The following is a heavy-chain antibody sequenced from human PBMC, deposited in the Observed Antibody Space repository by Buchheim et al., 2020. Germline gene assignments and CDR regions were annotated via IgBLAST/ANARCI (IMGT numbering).Heavy chain of an antibody. D-gene: IGHD4-17*01. V-gene: IGHV3-23*01. J-gene: IGHJ4*02. CDR2: IRGGGSSP. Sequence: EVQLLESGGGLVQPGGSLRLSCEASGFTFSRCGMSWVRQAPGKGLEWVSTIRGGGSSPSYADSTKGRLTIFRDNSKNPMDLQMSGLRAEDTAIYYCAKGRGTTGTLFDYWGQGTL. CDR1: GFTFSRCG. CDR3: AKGRGTTGTLFDY.